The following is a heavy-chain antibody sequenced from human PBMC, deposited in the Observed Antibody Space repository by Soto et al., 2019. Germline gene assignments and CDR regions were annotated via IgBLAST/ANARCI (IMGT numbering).Heavy chain of an antibody. Sequence: EVQLVESGGGILQPGGSLRLSCAASGLTFSTYWMHWVPQAPGKGLVWVSRIKTDGSVTTYADSVKGRFTISRDNAKNTLYLQMNTLRAEDTAVYYCARDLGGSHDYWGRGTLVTVSS. J-gene: IGHJ4*02. CDR2: IKTDGSVT. V-gene: IGHV3-74*01. CDR3: ARDLGGSHDY. CDR1: GLTFSTYW. D-gene: IGHD3-16*01.